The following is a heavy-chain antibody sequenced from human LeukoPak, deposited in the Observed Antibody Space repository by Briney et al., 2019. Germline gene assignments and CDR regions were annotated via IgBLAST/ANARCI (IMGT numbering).Heavy chain of an antibody. CDR3: ARVGKWELLRGYYFDY. D-gene: IGHD1-26*01. V-gene: IGHV1-2*02. J-gene: IGHJ4*02. CDR1: GYTFTGYY. Sequence: ASVKASCKASGYTFTGYYMHWVRQAPGQGLEWMGWINPNSGGTNYAQKFQCRVTMTRDTSISTAYMELSRLKSDDTAVYYCARVGKWELLRGYYFDYWGQGTLVTVSS. CDR2: INPNSGGT.